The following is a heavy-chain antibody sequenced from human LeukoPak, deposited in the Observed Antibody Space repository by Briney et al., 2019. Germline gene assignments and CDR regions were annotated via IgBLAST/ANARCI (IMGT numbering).Heavy chain of an antibody. V-gene: IGHV3-49*04. CDR2: IRSKAYGGTT. CDR3: TRVRPSFSFAFDI. Sequence: GGSLRLSCTASGFTFGDYAMSWVRQAPGKGLEWVGFIRSKAYGGTTEYAASVKGRFTISRDDSKSIAYLQMNSLKTEDTAVYYCTRVRPSFSFAFDIWGQGTMVTVSS. CDR1: GFTFGDYA. D-gene: IGHD2-2*01. J-gene: IGHJ3*02.